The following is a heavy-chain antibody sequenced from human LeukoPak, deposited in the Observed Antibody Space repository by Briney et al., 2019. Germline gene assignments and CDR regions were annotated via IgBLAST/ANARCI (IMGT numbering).Heavy chain of an antibody. CDR2: IYSGGST. V-gene: IGHV3-53*01. CDR1: GFTVSSNY. Sequence: PGGSPRLSCAASGFTVSSNYMSWVRQAPGKGLEWVSVIYSGGSTYYADSVKGRFTISRDNSKNTLYLQMNSLRAEDTAVYYCARGNYYDSSGYYSEYFQHWGQGTLVTVSS. D-gene: IGHD3-22*01. CDR3: ARGNYYDSSGYYSEYFQH. J-gene: IGHJ1*01.